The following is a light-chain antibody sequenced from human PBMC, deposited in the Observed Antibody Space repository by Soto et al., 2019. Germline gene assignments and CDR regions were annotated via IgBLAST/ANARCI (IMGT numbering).Light chain of an antibody. Sequence: EIVLTQSPGTLSLSPGERATLSCRASQSISSSYVAWYQQKPGQAPRLLIYGASSRATGIPDRFSGSGSGTDFTLTISRLEPDDFAVYYCQQYCSSLFTFGPGTKVDIK. V-gene: IGKV3-20*01. CDR1: QSISSSY. CDR3: QQYCSSLFT. CDR2: GAS. J-gene: IGKJ3*01.